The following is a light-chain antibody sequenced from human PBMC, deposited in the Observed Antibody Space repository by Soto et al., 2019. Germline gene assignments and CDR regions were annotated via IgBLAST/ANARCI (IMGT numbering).Light chain of an antibody. J-gene: IGKJ5*01. CDR3: QQSYTTPIT. CDR2: ATS. Sequence: DIQMTQSPSSLSASVADRVTITCRAGQSISTFLNWYQQKPGKAPKLLIYATSNLQSGVPSRFSGSGSGTEFTLTITSLQPEDFATYYCQQSYTTPITFGQGTRLEIK. CDR1: QSISTF. V-gene: IGKV1-39*01.